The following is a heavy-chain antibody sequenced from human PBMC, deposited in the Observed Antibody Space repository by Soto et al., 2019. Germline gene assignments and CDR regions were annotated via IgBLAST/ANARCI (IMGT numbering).Heavy chain of an antibody. J-gene: IGHJ4*02. CDR3: ARSRFWSGYYLVRYYFDY. CDR2: AYYRGGT. CDR1: GLSVTSDSY. D-gene: IGHD3-3*01. V-gene: IGHV4-61*01. Sequence: SETLSLTCTFSGLSVTSDSYWIWIRQAPGKGLEWIGYAYYRGGTRYNPSLKSRVTISVDTSKNQFSLKLSSVTAADTAVYYCARSRFWSGYYLVRYYFDYWGQGTLVTVSS.